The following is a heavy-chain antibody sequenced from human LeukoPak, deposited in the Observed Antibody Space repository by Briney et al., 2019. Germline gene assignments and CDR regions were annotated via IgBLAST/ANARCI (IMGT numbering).Heavy chain of an antibody. J-gene: IGHJ2*01. Sequence: SETLSLTCTVSGGSISSSSYYWGWIRQPPGKGLEWIGSIYYSGSTYYNPSLKSRVTISVDTSNNQFSLKLSSVTAADTAVYYCARAKPSGYGYWYFDLWGRGTLVTVSS. CDR1: GGSISSSSYY. CDR3: ARAKPSGYGYWYFDL. D-gene: IGHD5-12*01. CDR2: IYYSGST. V-gene: IGHV4-39*07.